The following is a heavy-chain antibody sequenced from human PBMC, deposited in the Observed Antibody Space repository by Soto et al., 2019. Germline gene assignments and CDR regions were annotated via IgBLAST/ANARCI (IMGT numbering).Heavy chain of an antibody. CDR1: GYSFTSYW. D-gene: IGHD3-22*01. Sequence: GESLKISCKGSGYSFTSYWIGWVRQMPGKGLEWMGIIYPGDSDTRYSPSFQGQVTISADKSISTAYLQWSSLKASDTAMYYCARHGYYDSSGSHAGAFDIWGQGTMVTVSS. V-gene: IGHV5-51*01. J-gene: IGHJ3*02. CDR3: ARHGYYDSSGSHAGAFDI. CDR2: IYPGDSDT.